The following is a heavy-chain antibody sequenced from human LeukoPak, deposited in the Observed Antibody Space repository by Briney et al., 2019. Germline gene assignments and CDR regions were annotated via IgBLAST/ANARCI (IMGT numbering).Heavy chain of an antibody. D-gene: IGHD2-21*02. Sequence: SSVKVSCKASGYTFTSYGISWVRQAPGQGLEWMGLISAYNGNTNYAQKLQGRLTTTTDTSTRTAYMELRSLRSDDTAVYYCARLGSMVAESVVTAAKVPIWGQGAMVTVSS. V-gene: IGHV1-18*01. J-gene: IGHJ3*02. CDR1: GYTFTSYG. CDR3: ARLGSMVAESVVTAAKVPI. CDR2: ISAYNGNT.